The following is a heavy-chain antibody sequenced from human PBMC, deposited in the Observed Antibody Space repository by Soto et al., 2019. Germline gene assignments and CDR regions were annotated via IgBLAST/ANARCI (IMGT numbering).Heavy chain of an antibody. J-gene: IGHJ4*02. Sequence: GGSLRLSCAASGFTSSNYAMSWVRQAPGKGLEWVANISAGGGDKYYADSMKGRFTISRDNAKNSLYLQMNSLRAEDTAVYYCRRGYDSGGDYWGQGTLVTVSS. D-gene: IGHD5-12*01. V-gene: IGHV3-7*01. CDR1: GFTSSNYA. CDR3: RRGYDSGGDY. CDR2: ISAGGGDK.